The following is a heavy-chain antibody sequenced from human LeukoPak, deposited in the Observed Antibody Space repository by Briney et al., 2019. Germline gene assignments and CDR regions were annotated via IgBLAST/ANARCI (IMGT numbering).Heavy chain of an antibody. CDR1: GFTFSRYN. V-gene: IGHV3-21*01. CDR3: AKDSVTTYAFDI. CDR2: ITSSSIYK. D-gene: IGHD4-17*01. J-gene: IGHJ3*02. Sequence: GGSLRLSCATSGFTFSRYNMNWVRQAPGKGLEWVSSITSSSIYKYYADSMKGRFTISRENAKNTLYLQMNSLRAEDTAVYYCAKDSVTTYAFDIWGQGTMVTVSS.